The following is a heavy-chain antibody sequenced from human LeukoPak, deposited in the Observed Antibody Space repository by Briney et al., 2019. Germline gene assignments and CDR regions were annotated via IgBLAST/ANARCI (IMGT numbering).Heavy chain of an antibody. CDR3: ARLNGGATGYYYYMDV. D-gene: IGHD4-23*01. CDR1: GGSISSSSYY. CDR2: IYYSGST. Sequence: SETLSLTCTVSGGSISSSSYYWGWIRQPPGKGLEWIGSIYYSGSTYYNPSLKSRVTISVDTSKNQFTLKLSSVTAADTAVYYCARLNGGATGYYYYMDVWGKGTTVTISS. J-gene: IGHJ6*03. V-gene: IGHV4-39*01.